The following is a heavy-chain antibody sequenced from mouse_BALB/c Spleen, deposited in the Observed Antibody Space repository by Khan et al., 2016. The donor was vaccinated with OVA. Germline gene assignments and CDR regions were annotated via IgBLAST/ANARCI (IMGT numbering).Heavy chain of an antibody. D-gene: IGHD1-2*01. CDR3: ARRNFFGYTFAY. CDR2: ISPGSGDT. V-gene: IGHV1-77*01. CDR1: GYTFTDYY. J-gene: IGHJ3*01. Sequence: QVQLQQSGAELARPGASLKLSCKASGYTFTDYYINWVKQTTGQGLEWIGEISPGSGDTYYHEKFKGRVTLTGDKSTTTAYMQLSSLTSEASAVYFCARRNFFGYTFAYWGQGTLVTVSA.